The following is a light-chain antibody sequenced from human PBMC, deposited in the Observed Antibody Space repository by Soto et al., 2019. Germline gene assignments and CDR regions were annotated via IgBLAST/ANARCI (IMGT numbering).Light chain of an antibody. CDR1: SADVGDYDF. Sequence: QSVLTQPRSVSGSPGQSVTISCTGTSADVGDYDFVSWYQQLPGKAPKLMIFDVTKRPSGVPHRFSGSKSDNTASLTISGLQGEDEADYYCCSYAGGRYVFGTGTKLTVL. CDR2: DVT. CDR3: CSYAGGRYV. V-gene: IGLV2-11*01. J-gene: IGLJ1*01.